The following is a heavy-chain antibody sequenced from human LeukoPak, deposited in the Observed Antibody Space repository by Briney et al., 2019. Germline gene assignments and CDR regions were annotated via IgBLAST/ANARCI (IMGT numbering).Heavy chain of an antibody. CDR1: GGSISSKNYY. V-gene: IGHV4-39*07. CDR2: IYYSGST. Sequence: SETLSLTCTVSGGSISSKNYYWGWIRQPPGKGLEWIGSIYYSGSTYYNPSLKSRVTISVDTSKNQFSLKLSSVTAADTAVYYCARAPLMVYATTNWFDPWGQGTLVTVPS. J-gene: IGHJ5*02. CDR3: ARAPLMVYATTNWFDP. D-gene: IGHD2-8*01.